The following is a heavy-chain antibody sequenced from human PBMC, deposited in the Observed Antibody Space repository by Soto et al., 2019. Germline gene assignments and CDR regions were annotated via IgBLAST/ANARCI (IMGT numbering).Heavy chain of an antibody. CDR1: GYTFTGYY. CDR3: ARDLSDSSSSLGWMGY. Sequence: GASVKVSCKASGYTFTGYYMHWVRQAPGQGLEWMGWINPNSGGTNYAQKFQGWVTMTRDASISTAYMELSRLRSDDTAVYYCARDLSDSSSSLGWMGYWGQGTLVTSPQ. D-gene: IGHD6-6*01. J-gene: IGHJ4*02. V-gene: IGHV1-2*04. CDR2: INPNSGGT.